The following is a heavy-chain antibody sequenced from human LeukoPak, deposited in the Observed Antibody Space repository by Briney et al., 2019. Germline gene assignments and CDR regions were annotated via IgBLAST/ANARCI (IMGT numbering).Heavy chain of an antibody. J-gene: IGHJ3*02. CDR3: ARYRAFDI. CDR1: GDSISGYY. V-gene: IGHV4-59*01. Sequence: SETLSLTCTVSGDSISGYYWSWIRQPPGEGLEWIGYIYNSGNTNYNPSLKSRVTISIDTSKNQFSLKLTSVTAADTAVYCCARYRAFDIWGRGTLVTVSS. CDR2: IYNSGNT.